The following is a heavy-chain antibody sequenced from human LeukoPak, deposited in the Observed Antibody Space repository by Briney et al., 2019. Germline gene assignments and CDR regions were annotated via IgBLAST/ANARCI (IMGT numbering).Heavy chain of an antibody. D-gene: IGHD3-22*01. CDR2: ISSSSSTI. CDR1: GFTFSSYS. J-gene: IGHJ4*02. CDR3: GRDRGYYYDSSGQYYFDY. Sequence: GGSLRLSCAASGFTFSSYSMNWVRQAPGKGLEWVSYISSSSSTIYYADSVKGRFTISRDNAKNSLYLQMNSLRAEDTAVYYCGRDRGYYYDSSGQYYFDYWGQGTLVTVSS. V-gene: IGHV3-48*01.